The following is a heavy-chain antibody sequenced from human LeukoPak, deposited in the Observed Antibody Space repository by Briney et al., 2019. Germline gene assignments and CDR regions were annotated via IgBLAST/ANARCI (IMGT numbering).Heavy chain of an antibody. D-gene: IGHD6-13*01. CDR1: GFTFSTYA. V-gene: IGHV3-64*01. CDR3: ARSFQQPYYFDY. CDR2: ISSNGDST. Sequence: PGGSLRLSCAASGFTFSTYAMHWVRQAPGNWLESVSAISSNGDSTYYANSVKGRFTMSRDNSKNTLYLQMGSLRAEDMAVYYCARSFQQPYYFDYWGQGTLVTVSS. J-gene: IGHJ4*02.